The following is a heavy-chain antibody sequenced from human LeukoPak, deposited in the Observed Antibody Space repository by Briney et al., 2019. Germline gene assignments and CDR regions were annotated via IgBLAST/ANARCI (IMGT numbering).Heavy chain of an antibody. D-gene: IGHD2-15*01. CDR2: ISSSGDST. V-gene: IGHV3-23*01. CDR1: GFTFSRSA. CDR3: AKGQSSGSGQYFFGN. J-gene: IGHJ4*02. Sequence: GGSLRLSCAASGFTFSRSAMAWVRQAPGKGLDYISAISSSGDSTYYADSVKGRFTISRDNSKNTMYLQMNSLGAGDTAVYYCAKGQSSGSGQYFFGNWGQGALVSVSS.